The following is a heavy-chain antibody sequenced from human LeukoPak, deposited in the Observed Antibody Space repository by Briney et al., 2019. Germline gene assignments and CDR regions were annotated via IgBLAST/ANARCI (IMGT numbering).Heavy chain of an antibody. V-gene: IGHV4-30-2*01. J-gene: IGHJ4*02. D-gene: IGHD4-17*01. Sequence: SETLSLTCAVSGGSISSGGYSWSWIRQPPGTGLEWIGYIYHSGSTYYNPSLKSRVTISVDRSKNPFSLKLSSVTAADTAVYYCARYGDYVEGYFDYWGQGTLVTVSS. CDR3: ARYGDYVEGYFDY. CDR2: IYHSGST. CDR1: GGSISSGGYS.